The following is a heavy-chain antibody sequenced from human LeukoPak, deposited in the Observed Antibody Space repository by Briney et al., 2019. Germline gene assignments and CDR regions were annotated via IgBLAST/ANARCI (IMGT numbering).Heavy chain of an antibody. Sequence: PGGTLRLSCAAPGVTFSSNGTSWGRQGPGKGREWGSAIIVSGGITYSAQSSKGRVTTSTDNSKNTPYLQMTSRRTEATPVNYCAKSLAVAFYSWGQGTLVTVS. CDR2: IIVSGGIT. CDR1: GVTFSSNG. V-gene: IGHV3-23*01. CDR3: AKSLAVAFYS. D-gene: IGHD6-19*01. J-gene: IGHJ4*02.